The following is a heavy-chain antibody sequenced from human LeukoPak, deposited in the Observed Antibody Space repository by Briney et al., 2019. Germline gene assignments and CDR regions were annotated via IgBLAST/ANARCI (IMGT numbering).Heavy chain of an antibody. CDR3: ARSRPMVRGVIIRVFDY. V-gene: IGHV3-21*01. D-gene: IGHD3-10*01. CDR2: ISSSSSYI. Sequence: GGSLRLSCAASGFTFSSYSMNWVRQAPGKGLEWVSSISSSSSYIYYADSVKGRFTISRDNAKNSLYLQMNSLRAEDTAVYYCARSRPMVRGVIIRVFDYWGQGTLVTVSS. J-gene: IGHJ4*02. CDR1: GFTFSSYS.